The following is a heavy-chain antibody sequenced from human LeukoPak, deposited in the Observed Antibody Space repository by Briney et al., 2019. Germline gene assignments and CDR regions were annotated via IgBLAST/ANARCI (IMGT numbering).Heavy chain of an antibody. J-gene: IGHJ6*03. D-gene: IGHD3-16*02. Sequence: SETLSLTCTVSGGSISSSSYYWGWIRQPPGKGLEWIGSIYYSGSTYYNPSLKSRVTISVDTSKNQFSLKLSSVTAADTAVYYCARYNYDYVWGSYRSYYYYYMDVWGKGTTVTISS. CDR2: IYYSGST. CDR1: GGSISSSSYY. V-gene: IGHV4-39*07. CDR3: ARYNYDYVWGSYRSYYYYYMDV.